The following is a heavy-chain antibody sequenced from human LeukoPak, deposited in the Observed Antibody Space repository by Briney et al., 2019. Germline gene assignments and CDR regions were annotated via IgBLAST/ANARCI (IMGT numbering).Heavy chain of an antibody. Sequence: ASVKVSCKASGYTFTGYYMHWVRQAPGQGLEWMGWINPNSAGTNYAQKFQGRVTMTRDTSISTAYMELRSLRSDDTAVYYCARESLAYSSSWYDYWGQGTLVTVSS. D-gene: IGHD6-13*01. V-gene: IGHV1-2*02. CDR3: ARESLAYSSSWYDY. CDR1: GYTFTGYY. CDR2: INPNSAGT. J-gene: IGHJ4*02.